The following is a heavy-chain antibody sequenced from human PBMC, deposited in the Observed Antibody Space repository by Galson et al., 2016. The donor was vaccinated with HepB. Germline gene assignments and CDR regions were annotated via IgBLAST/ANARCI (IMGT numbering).Heavy chain of an antibody. CDR1: GGTFSSYA. J-gene: IGHJ4*02. CDR3: ARGYSGYDAEFDY. Sequence: SVKVSCKASGGTFSSYAISWVRQAPGQGLEWMGGIIPIFGTANYAQKFQGRVTITADKSTSTAYMELSSLRSEDTAVYYCARGYSGYDAEFDYWGQGTLVTVSS. V-gene: IGHV1-69*06. D-gene: IGHD5-12*01. CDR2: IIPIFGTA.